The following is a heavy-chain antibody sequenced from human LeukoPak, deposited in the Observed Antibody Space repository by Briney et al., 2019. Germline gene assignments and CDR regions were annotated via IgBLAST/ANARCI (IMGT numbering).Heavy chain of an antibody. D-gene: IGHD3-16*01. CDR1: GGSLNDYH. CDR3: VRGGGSYFI. CDR2: IHRSGST. J-gene: IGHJ3*02. V-gene: IGHV4-34*01. Sequence: SETLSLTCAVYGGSLNDYHWSWIRQTPGKGLEWIGEIHRSGSTNSNPSLKSRVKMSIDTSKNHFSLNLTSVTAADTAVYYYVRGGGSYFIWGQGTTVTVSS.